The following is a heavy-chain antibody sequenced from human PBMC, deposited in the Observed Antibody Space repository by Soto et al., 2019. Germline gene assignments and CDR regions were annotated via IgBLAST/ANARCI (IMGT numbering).Heavy chain of an antibody. J-gene: IGHJ4*02. CDR1: KFTFSNSW. D-gene: IGHD1-7*01. CDR2: MNNDGSSI. CDR3: ARAGGTAALDY. Sequence: PGGSLRLSCAASKFTFSNSWMHWVRQAPGKGLVWVSRMNNDGSSISYADSVKGRFTISRDNAKNTLYLQMNSLRAEDTAVYYCARAGGTAALDYWGQGTLVTVSS. V-gene: IGHV3-74*01.